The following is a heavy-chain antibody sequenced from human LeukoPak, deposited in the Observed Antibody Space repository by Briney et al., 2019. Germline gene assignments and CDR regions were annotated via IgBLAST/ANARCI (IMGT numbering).Heavy chain of an antibody. D-gene: IGHD3-22*01. CDR3: AKDSSIVVVIPFDY. J-gene: IGHJ4*02. Sequence: GGSLRLSCAASGFTFSSYAMSWVRQAPGKGLEWVSAISGSGGSTYYADSVKGRFTISRDNSKNTLYPQMNSLRAEDTAVYYCAKDSSIVVVIPFDYWGQGTLVTVSS. CDR1: GFTFSSYA. V-gene: IGHV3-23*01. CDR2: ISGSGGST.